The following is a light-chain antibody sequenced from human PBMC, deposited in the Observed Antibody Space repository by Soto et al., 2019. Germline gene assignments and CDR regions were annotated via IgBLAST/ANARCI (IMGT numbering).Light chain of an antibody. CDR3: SSYTSSSTGVV. Sequence: QSVLTQPASVSGSPGQSITISCTGTSSDVGGYNYVSWYQQHPGKAPKLMIYDVSNRPSGVSNRFSGSKSGNTASPTISGLQAEDEADYYCSSYTSSSTGVVFGGGTKLTVL. CDR1: SSDVGGYNY. J-gene: IGLJ2*01. V-gene: IGLV2-14*01. CDR2: DVS.